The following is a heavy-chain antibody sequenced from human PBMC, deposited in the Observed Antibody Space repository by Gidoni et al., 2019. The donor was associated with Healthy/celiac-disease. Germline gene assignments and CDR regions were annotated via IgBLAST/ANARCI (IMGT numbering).Heavy chain of an antibody. V-gene: IGHV3-66*01. CDR1: VFTVSSNY. CDR3: ASGGDDYSHYYYYGMDV. J-gene: IGHJ6*02. CDR2: SYSGGST. D-gene: IGHD4-4*01. Sequence: EVQLVESGGGLVQPGGSLRLSCAASVFTVSSNYMSWVRQAPGKGLEWCSVSYSGGSTYYADSVKGRFTISRDNSKNTLYLQMNSLRAEDTAVYYCASGGDDYSHYYYYGMDVWGQGTTVTVSS.